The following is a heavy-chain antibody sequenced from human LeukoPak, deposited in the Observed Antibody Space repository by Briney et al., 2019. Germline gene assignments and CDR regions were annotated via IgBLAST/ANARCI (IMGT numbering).Heavy chain of an antibody. V-gene: IGHV3-66*01. CDR3: ARVAGEHYFDY. D-gene: IGHD7-27*01. J-gene: IGHJ4*02. CDR2: IYSGGST. Sequence: GGSLRLSCAASGFTVSNNYMSWVRQAPGKGLEWVSVIYSGGSTYYADSVKGRFTISRDNSKNTLYLQMNSLRAEDTAVYYCARVAGEHYFDYWGQGTLVTVSS. CDR1: GFTVSNNY.